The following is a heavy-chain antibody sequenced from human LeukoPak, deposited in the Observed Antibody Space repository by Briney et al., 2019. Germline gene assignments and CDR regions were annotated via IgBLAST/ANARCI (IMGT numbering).Heavy chain of an antibody. CDR3: ARGIVVNGMDV. CDR1: GYTFTSHY. D-gene: IGHD3-22*01. J-gene: IGHJ6*02. CDR2: INPSGGST. V-gene: IGHV1-46*01. Sequence: ASVKVSCKASGYTFTSHYMHWVRQAPGQGLEWMGIINPSGGSTRYAQKFQGRVTMTRDTSTSTVYTELTSLRSEDTAVYYCARGIVVNGMDVWGQGTTVTVSS.